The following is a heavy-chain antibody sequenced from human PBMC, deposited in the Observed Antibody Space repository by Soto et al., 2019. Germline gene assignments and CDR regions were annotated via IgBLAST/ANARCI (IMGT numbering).Heavy chain of an antibody. CDR2: TSGSGANT. CDR1: GFSFSSYA. CDR3: ARAPAQWWFDP. J-gene: IGHJ5*02. Sequence: EVQLLESGGGLVQPGGSLRLSCAASGFSFSSYAMSWVRQAPGKGLEWVSATSGSGANTYYAGSVKGRFTISRDNSKYSLHRQMNSLRGEDTAIYYCARAPAQWWFDPWGQGALVTVSS. V-gene: IGHV3-23*01. D-gene: IGHD2-2*01.